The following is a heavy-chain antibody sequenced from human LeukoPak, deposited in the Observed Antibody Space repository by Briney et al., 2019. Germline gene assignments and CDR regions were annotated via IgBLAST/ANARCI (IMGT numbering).Heavy chain of an antibody. Sequence: ASVKVSCKASGYTFTSYDINWVRQATGQGLEWMGWMNPNSGNTGYAQKFQGRVTMTRDTSISTAYMELSRLRSDDTAVYYCARGGIAAAGPDYWGQGTLVTVSS. D-gene: IGHD6-13*01. CDR3: ARGGIAAAGPDY. CDR1: GYTFTSYD. J-gene: IGHJ4*02. V-gene: IGHV1-8*01. CDR2: MNPNSGNT.